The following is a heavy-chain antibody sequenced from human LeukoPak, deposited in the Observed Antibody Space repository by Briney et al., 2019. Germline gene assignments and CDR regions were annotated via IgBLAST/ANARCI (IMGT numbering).Heavy chain of an antibody. CDR1: GFTFSNYW. V-gene: IGHV3-33*06. D-gene: IGHD4-17*01. Sequence: PGGSLRLSCAASGFTFSNYWMSWVRQAPGKGLEWVAVIWYDGSNKYYADSVKGRFTISRDNSKNTLYLQMNSLRAEDTAVYYCAKDPQNYGDYVDGLFDYWGQGTLVTVSS. CDR2: IWYDGSNK. CDR3: AKDPQNYGDYVDGLFDY. J-gene: IGHJ4*02.